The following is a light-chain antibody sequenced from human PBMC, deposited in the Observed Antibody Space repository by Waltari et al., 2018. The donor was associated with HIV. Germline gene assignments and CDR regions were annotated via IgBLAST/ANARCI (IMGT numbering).Light chain of an antibody. J-gene: IGLJ2*01. CDR1: DLTDNED. CDR3: TSYISGTSPV. V-gene: IGLV2-14*01. CDR2: EVT. Sequence: QSALTQPAAVSGSPGQSITIPCDLTDNEDVSWYQRHPGKAPKVIIYEVTNRPSGLSNRFSGSKSGNTATLTISGLQPEDEADYFCTSYISGTSPVFGRGTRVTVL.